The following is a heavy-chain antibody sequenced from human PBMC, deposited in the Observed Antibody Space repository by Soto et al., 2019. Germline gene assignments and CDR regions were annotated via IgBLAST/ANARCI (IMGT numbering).Heavy chain of an antibody. D-gene: IGHD2-15*01. V-gene: IGHV1-69*06. J-gene: IGHJ6*02. Sequence: SVKVSCKASGGTFNSYAISWVRQAPGQGLEWMGGIIPIFGTANYAQKFQGRVTITADKSTSTAYMELSSLRSEDTAVYYCAVTSYCSGGSCYPYYYGMDVWGQGTTVTVSS. CDR3: AVTSYCSGGSCYPYYYGMDV. CDR1: GGTFNSYA. CDR2: IIPIFGTA.